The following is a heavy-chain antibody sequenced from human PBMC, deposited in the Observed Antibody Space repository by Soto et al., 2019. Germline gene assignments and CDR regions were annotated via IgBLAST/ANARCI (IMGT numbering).Heavy chain of an antibody. CDR2: IYPGDSDT. V-gene: IGHV5-51*01. Sequence: GESLKISCKGSGYSFTSYWIGWVRQMPGKGLEWMGIIYPGDSDTRYSPSFQGQVTISADKSISTAYLQWSSLKASDTAMYYCARQGYDILTGKGDWFDPWGQGTLVTVSS. CDR1: GYSFTSYW. J-gene: IGHJ5*02. D-gene: IGHD3-9*01. CDR3: ARQGYDILTGKGDWFDP.